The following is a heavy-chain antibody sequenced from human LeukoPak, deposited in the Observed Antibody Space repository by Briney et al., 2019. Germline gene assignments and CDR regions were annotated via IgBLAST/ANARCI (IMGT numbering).Heavy chain of an antibody. V-gene: IGHV3-66*01. CDR2: IYSGGST. CDR1: GFTVSSNY. J-gene: IGHJ4*02. D-gene: IGHD3-22*01. CDR3: ARVEYYYDSSGYLGWTATDY. Sequence: GGSLRLPCAASGFTVSSNYMSWVRQAPGKGLEWVSVIYSGGSTYYADSVKGRFTISRDNSKNTLYLQMNSLRAEDTAVYYCARVEYYYDSSGYLGWTATDYWGQGTLVTVSS.